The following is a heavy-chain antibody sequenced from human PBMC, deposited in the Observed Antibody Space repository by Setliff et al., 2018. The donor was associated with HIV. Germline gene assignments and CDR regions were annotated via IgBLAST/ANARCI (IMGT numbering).Heavy chain of an antibody. CDR1: GFTFSSYS. CDR3: AKNIAGVCYSGLDY. J-gene: IGHJ4*02. V-gene: IGHV3-21*04. CDR2: ISSSSSYI. D-gene: IGHD2-15*01. Sequence: GESLKISCAASGFTFSSYSMNWVRQAPGKGLEWVSSISSSSSYIYYADSVKGRFTISRDNAKNSLYLQMNSLGAADTAVYYCAKNIAGVCYSGLDYWGQGALVTVSS.